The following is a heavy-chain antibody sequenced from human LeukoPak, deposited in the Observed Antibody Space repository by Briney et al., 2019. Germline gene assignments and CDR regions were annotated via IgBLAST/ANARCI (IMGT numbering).Heavy chain of an antibody. CDR1: GFTFSSYA. J-gene: IGHJ6*03. V-gene: IGHV3-23*01. Sequence: GGSLRLSCEASGFTFSSYAMSWVRQARGKGLEWVSGIIDSGDITYYANSVKGRFTISRDNSKNTLYLQMNSLRAEDTAVYYCAELGGQEVYNYYVGVWGKGTTVAVSS. CDR2: IIDSGDIT. CDR3: AELGGQEVYNYYVGV. D-gene: IGHD3-16*01.